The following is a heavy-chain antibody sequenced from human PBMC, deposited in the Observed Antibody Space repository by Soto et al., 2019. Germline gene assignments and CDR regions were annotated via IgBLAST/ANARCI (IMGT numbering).Heavy chain of an antibody. J-gene: IGHJ4*02. CDR2: MSGSGSST. CDR3: AKGAGGSGPIRLDY. D-gene: IGHD3-10*01. V-gene: IGHV3-23*01. CDR1: GFTVSSSV. Sequence: EGQLLESGGGLVQPGGSLRLSCAASGFTVSSSVMTWVRQAPGRGLVWVSGMSGSGSSTDYADSVRGRFTISRDNSKNPLYLQMRGLGAADTAVYYCAKGAGGSGPIRLDYWGQGTLVSVSS.